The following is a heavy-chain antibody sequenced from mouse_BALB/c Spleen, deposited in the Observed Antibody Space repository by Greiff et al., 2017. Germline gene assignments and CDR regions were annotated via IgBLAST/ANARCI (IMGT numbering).Heavy chain of an antibody. D-gene: IGHD2-4*01. CDR1: GYTFTSYW. CDR3: ARYDYDGMDY. Sequence: QVQLKQPGAELVKPGASVKLSCKASGYTFTSYWMHWVKQRPGQGLEWIGEINPSNGRTNYNEKFKSKATLTVDKSSSTAYMQLSSLTSEDSAVYYCARYDYDGMDYWGQGTSVTVSS. J-gene: IGHJ4*01. CDR2: INPSNGRT. V-gene: IGHV1S81*02.